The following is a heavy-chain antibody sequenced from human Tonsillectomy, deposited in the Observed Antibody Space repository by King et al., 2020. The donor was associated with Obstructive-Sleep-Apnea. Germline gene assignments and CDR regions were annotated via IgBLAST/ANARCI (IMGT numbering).Heavy chain of an antibody. J-gene: IGHJ4*02. Sequence: QLVQSGAEVKKPGSSVRVSCKASGGTFSNYGISWVRQAPGQGLEWMGGIIPILGMTNNAQKFLGRVTITADKSTSTVYMELRSLASEDTAVYYCASQRDGQSSGYYSFDYWGQGTLVSVSS. CDR1: GGTFSNYG. V-gene: IGHV1-69*10. CDR3: ASQRDGQSSGYYSFDY. D-gene: IGHD3-22*01. CDR2: IIPILGMT.